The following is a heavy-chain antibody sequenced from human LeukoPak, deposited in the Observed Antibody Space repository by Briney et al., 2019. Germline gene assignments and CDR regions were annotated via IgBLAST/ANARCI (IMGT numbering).Heavy chain of an antibody. Sequence: GGSLRLSCAASGFTFSSDDMNWVRQAPGQGLEWVSYISSSGGTIYYADSVKGRFTISRDNADNSLYLQINSLRAEDTAVYYCARGGSSSWYYWGQGTLVTVSS. CDR3: ARGGSSSWYY. J-gene: IGHJ4*02. CDR1: GFTFSSDD. V-gene: IGHV3-48*03. D-gene: IGHD6-13*01. CDR2: ISSSGGTI.